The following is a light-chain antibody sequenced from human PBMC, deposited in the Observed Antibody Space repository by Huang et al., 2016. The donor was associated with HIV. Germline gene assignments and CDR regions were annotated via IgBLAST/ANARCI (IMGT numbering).Light chain of an antibody. CDR1: QSVGSF. CDR3: QQRTYSFT. CDR2: DAS. V-gene: IGKV3-11*01. J-gene: IGKJ3*01. Sequence: EIVLTQSPATLSLSPGERATLSCRASQSVGSFLAWNQQKPGQAPRLLIYDASLRATGIPARFSGSGSWTVFTLTISSLDAEDFAVYYCQQRTYSFTFGPGTKVD.